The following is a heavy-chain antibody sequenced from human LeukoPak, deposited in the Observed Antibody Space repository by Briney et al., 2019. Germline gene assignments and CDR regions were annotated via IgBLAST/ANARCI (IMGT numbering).Heavy chain of an antibody. CDR1: GFTFSNYW. CDR3: ARDLATPIDY. Sequence: GGSLRLSCAASGFTFSNYWRSWVRQAPGKGLEWVANVKQDGSEKYYVDSVKGRFTISRDNAKNSLYLQMNSMRAEDTAVYYCARDLATPIDYWGQGTLVTVSS. V-gene: IGHV3-7*03. J-gene: IGHJ4*02. CDR2: VKQDGSEK. D-gene: IGHD5-12*01.